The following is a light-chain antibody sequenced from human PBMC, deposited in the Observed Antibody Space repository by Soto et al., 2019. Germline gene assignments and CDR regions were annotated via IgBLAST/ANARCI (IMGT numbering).Light chain of an antibody. CDR1: SSDVGGYNY. CDR2: EVS. Sequence: QSVLTQPASVSGSPGQSITISCTGTSSDVGGYNYVSWYQQHPGKAPKLMIYEVSNRPSGVSNRFSGSKSGNTASLTISGLQAEDEADYYCTLYTSSITYVFGTGTKVTVL. J-gene: IGLJ1*01. V-gene: IGLV2-14*01. CDR3: TLYTSSITYV.